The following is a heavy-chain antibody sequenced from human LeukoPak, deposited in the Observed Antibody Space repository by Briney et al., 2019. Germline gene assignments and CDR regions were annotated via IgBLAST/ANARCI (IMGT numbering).Heavy chain of an antibody. J-gene: IGHJ5*02. CDR2: ISWNSGSI. V-gene: IGHV3-9*01. CDR1: GFTFSDYA. D-gene: IGHD6-6*01. Sequence: PGRSLRLSCAASGFTFSDYAMHWGRETPREGLGRVSGISWNSGSIGYADSVKGRFTISRDNPKNSLYLQMNSLRAEDTALYSCAKGGYSSSSSSWFDPWGQGTLVTVSS. CDR3: AKGGYSSSSSSWFDP.